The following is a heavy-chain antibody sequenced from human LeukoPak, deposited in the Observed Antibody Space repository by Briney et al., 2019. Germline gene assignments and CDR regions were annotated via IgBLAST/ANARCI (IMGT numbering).Heavy chain of an antibody. J-gene: IGHJ4*02. CDR3: ARGSLNYDILTGPTHFDY. CDR1: GGTFSSYA. D-gene: IGHD3-9*01. Sequence: SVKVSCKASGGTFSSYAISWVRQAPGPGLEWMGGIIPIFGTANYAQKFQGRVTITTDESTSTAYMELSSLRSEDTAVYYCARGSLNYDILTGPTHFDYWGQGTLVTVSS. V-gene: IGHV1-69*05. CDR2: IIPIFGTA.